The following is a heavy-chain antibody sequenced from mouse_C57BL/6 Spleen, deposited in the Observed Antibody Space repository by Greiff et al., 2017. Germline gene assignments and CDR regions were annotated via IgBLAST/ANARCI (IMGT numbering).Heavy chain of an antibody. CDR3: ASSLIYDGYYDYAMDY. V-gene: IGHV5-12*01. CDR2: ISNGGGST. CDR1: GFTFSDYY. Sequence: EVQGVESGGGLVQPGGSLKLSCAASGFTFSDYYMYWVRQTPEKRLEWVAYISNGGGSTYYPDTVKGRFTISRDNAKNTLYLQMSRLKSEDTAMHYCASSLIYDGYYDYAMDYWGQGTSVTVSS. D-gene: IGHD2-3*01. J-gene: IGHJ4*01.